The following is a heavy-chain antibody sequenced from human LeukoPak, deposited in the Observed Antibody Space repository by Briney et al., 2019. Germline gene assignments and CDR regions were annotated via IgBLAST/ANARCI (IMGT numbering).Heavy chain of an antibody. J-gene: IGHJ4*02. CDR2: ISSSSSYI. V-gene: IGHV3-21*04. CDR1: GFTLSSYS. CDR3: AKDDAWLRFGE. Sequence: GGSLRLSCAASGFTLSSYSMNWVRQAPGKGLEWVSSISSSSSYIYFADSVKGRFTISRDNSKNMLYLEVISLTADDTAVYYCAKDDAWLRFGEWSQGTLVTVSS. D-gene: IGHD3-10*01.